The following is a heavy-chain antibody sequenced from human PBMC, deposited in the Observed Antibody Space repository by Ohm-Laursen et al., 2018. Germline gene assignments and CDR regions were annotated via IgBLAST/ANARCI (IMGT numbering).Heavy chain of an antibody. J-gene: IGHJ3*02. V-gene: IGHV1-2*02. CDR2: IKSNSGDT. Sequence: ASVKVSCKASGYTFTGYYLHWVRQTPGQGLEWMGWIKSNSGDTKYAQKFEGRVTMTRDTSIGTAYMELTRLTSDDTAVYYCARGGRSGSWDDAFDIWGQGTMVTVSS. CDR3: ARGGRSGSWDDAFDI. CDR1: GYTFTGYY. D-gene: IGHD3-22*01.